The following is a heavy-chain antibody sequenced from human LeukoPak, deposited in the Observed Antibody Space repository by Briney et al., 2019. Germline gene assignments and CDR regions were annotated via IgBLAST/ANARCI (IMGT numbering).Heavy chain of an antibody. CDR2: IYYSGST. D-gene: IGHD3-9*01. CDR3: ARGPSSQDRFDWLLRPPFLVY. CDR1: GGSISSGGYY. Sequence: SETLSLTCTVSGGSISSGGYYWSWIRQHPGKGLEWIGYIYYSGSTYYNPSLKSRVTISVDTSKNQFSLKLSSVTAADTAVYYCARGPSSQDRFDWLLRPPFLVYWGQGTLVTVSS. V-gene: IGHV4-31*03. J-gene: IGHJ4*02.